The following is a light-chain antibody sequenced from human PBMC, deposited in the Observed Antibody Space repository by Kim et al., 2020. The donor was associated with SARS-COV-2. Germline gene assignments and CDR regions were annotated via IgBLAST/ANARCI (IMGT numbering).Light chain of an antibody. CDR1: QDISNY. J-gene: IGKJ4*01. CDR2: DAS. V-gene: IGKV1-33*01. Sequence: DIQMTQSPSSMSASVGDRVTITCQASQDISNYLNWYQQKPGKAPKLLISDASNLEIGVPSRFSGSGSGTDFTFTIYSLQPEDIATYYCQQYDNLPLTFGGGTKVDSK. CDR3: QQYDNLPLT.